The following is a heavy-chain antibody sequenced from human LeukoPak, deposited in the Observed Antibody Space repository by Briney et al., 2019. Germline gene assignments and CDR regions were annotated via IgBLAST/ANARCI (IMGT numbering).Heavy chain of an antibody. CDR1: GFTFSSYA. CDR3: ARDRGHSGYDLYDY. Sequence: GGSLRLSRAACGFTFSSYAMHWVRQAPGKGLEGVANIKQDGSEIYYVDSVKGRFTISRDTAKDSLYLQMNSLRAEDTAVYYCARDRGHSGYDLYDYWGQGTLVTVSS. V-gene: IGHV3-7*01. J-gene: IGHJ4*02. D-gene: IGHD5-12*01. CDR2: IKQDGSEI.